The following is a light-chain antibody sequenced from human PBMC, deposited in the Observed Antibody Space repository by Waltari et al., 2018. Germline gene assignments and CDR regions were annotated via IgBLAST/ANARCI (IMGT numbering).Light chain of an antibody. CDR2: GAS. Sequence: DTVLTQSPGTLSLSPGERATLSCRASHSVNSNYLAWYQQKPGQAPRLRIYGASSRATGIPDRLSASGSGTDFTLTISRLEPEDFAVYYCQQFHTSPRTFGQGTKVEIK. J-gene: IGKJ1*01. CDR3: QQFHTSPRT. V-gene: IGKV3-20*01. CDR1: HSVNSNY.